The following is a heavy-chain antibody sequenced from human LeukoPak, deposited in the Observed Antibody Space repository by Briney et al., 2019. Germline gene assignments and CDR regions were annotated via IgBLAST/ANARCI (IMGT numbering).Heavy chain of an antibody. CDR3: ARDTHSNERSDY. Sequence: ASETLSLTCTVSGGSVSSGSYYWSWIRQSPGKGLEWIGYIHYSGGTKYSPSLKNRVTISMDTCKNQFSLKVSSVTAADTAVYYCARDTHSNERSDYWGQGTLVTVSS. CDR1: GGSVSSGSYY. V-gene: IGHV4-61*01. CDR2: IHYSGGT. D-gene: IGHD1-1*01. J-gene: IGHJ4*02.